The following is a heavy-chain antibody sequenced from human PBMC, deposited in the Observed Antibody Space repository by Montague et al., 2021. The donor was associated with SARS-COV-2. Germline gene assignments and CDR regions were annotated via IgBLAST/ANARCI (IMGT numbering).Heavy chain of an antibody. D-gene: IGHD3-9*01. Sequence: PLRLSCAASGFTFSSYAMHWVRQAPGKGLEWVAVISYDGSNKYYADSVKGRFTISRDNSKNTLYLQMNSLRAEDTAVYYCARDPRYYDILTGYFLTDNSFFMLGGMDVWGQGTTVTVSS. J-gene: IGHJ6*02. CDR1: GFTFSSYA. CDR2: ISYDGSNK. V-gene: IGHV3-30-3*01. CDR3: ARDPRYYDILTGYFLTDNSFFMLGGMDV.